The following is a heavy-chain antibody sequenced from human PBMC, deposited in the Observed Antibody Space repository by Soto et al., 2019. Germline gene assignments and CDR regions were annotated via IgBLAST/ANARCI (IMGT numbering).Heavy chain of an antibody. CDR2: ISGSGGST. V-gene: IGHV3-23*01. CDR1: GFTFSSYA. CDR3: AKDLQYYDILTGYSYSDAFDI. Sequence: GGSLRLSCAASGFTFSSYAMSWVRQAPGKGLEWVSAISGSGGSTYYADSVKGRFTIARDNSKNTLYLQMNSLRAEDTAVYYCAKDLQYYDILTGYSYSDAFDIWGQGTMVTVSS. J-gene: IGHJ3*02. D-gene: IGHD3-9*01.